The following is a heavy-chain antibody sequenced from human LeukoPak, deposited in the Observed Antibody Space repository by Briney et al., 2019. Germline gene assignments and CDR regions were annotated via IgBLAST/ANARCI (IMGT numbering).Heavy chain of an antibody. CDR3: TREVSGSLYFDY. J-gene: IGHJ4*02. CDR2: IWYDGSNK. Sequence: GGSLRLSCAASGFTFSTYSMHWVRQAPGKGLEWVAVIWYDGSNKFYADSVKGRFTISRDNSKNTLYLQMNSLRVEDTAVYYCTREVSGSLYFDYWGQGTLVTVSS. D-gene: IGHD1-26*01. V-gene: IGHV3-33*01. CDR1: GFTFSTYS.